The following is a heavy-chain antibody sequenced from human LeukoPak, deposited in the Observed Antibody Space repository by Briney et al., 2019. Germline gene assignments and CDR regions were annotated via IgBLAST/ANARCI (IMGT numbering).Heavy chain of an antibody. Sequence: SETLSLTCTVSGYSISSAYYWGWIRQPPGKGLEWIGSIYHSGSTYYNPSLKSRVTIFVDTSKNQFSLRLSSVTAADTAVYYCATDGMVRGPDAWFDSWGQGTLVTVSS. J-gene: IGHJ5*01. D-gene: IGHD3-10*01. CDR3: ATDGMVRGPDAWFDS. CDR1: GYSISSAYY. V-gene: IGHV4-38-2*02. CDR2: IYHSGST.